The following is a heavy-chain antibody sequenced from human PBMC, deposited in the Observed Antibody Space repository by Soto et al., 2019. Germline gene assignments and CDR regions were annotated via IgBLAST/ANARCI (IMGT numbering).Heavy chain of an antibody. Sequence: SETLSLTXTVSGGSFGSSAYYWGWIRRAPGKGLEWIGSINSSGSTFSNPSLKSRVTLSVDTSKNQFSLKLTSVTAADTALYYCSRRAPEGFDPWGQGTLVTVSS. J-gene: IGHJ5*02. V-gene: IGHV4-39*01. CDR1: GGSFGSSAYY. CDR2: INSSGST. CDR3: SRRAPEGFDP.